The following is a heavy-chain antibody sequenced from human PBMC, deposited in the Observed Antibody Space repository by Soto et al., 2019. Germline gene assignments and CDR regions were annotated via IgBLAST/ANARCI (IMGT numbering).Heavy chain of an antibody. D-gene: IGHD3-22*01. CDR3: ARDAGDDSRGYHFYYGMDV. J-gene: IGHJ6*02. Sequence: QVQLVESGGGVVQPGRSLRLSCAASGFTFSSYAMHWVRQAPGKGLEWVAVISYDGSNKYYADSVKGRFTISRDNSKNTLYLQMNSLRAEDTAVYYCARDAGDDSRGYHFYYGMDVWGQGTTVTVSS. CDR2: ISYDGSNK. V-gene: IGHV3-30-3*01. CDR1: GFTFSSYA.